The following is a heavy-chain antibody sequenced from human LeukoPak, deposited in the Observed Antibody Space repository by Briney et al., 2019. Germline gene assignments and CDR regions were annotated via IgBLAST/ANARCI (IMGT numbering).Heavy chain of an antibody. CDR1: GGSISSSSYY. D-gene: IGHD2-2*01. V-gene: IGHV4-39*01. J-gene: IGHJ5*02. CDR2: IFYSGST. Sequence: SETLSLTRTVSGGSISSSSYYWGWIRQPPGKGLEWIGSIFYSGSTYYNPSLKSRVITSVDTSKNQFSLKLSSVTAADTAVYYCARRDRYCSSTSCYGHRFDPWGQGTLVTVSS. CDR3: ARRDRYCSSTSCYGHRFDP.